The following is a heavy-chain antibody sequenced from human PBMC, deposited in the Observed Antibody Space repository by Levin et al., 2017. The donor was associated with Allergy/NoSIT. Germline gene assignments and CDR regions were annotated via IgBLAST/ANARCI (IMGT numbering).Heavy chain of an antibody. CDR2: INHSGST. CDR1: GGSFSGYY. J-gene: IGHJ5*02. Sequence: SETLSLTCAVYGGSFSGYYWSWIRQPPGKGLEWIGEINHSGSTNYNPSLKSRVTISVDTSKNQFSLKLSSVTAADTAVYYCARGGYGDYAWGQGTLVTVSS. V-gene: IGHV4-34*01. CDR3: ARGGYGDYA. D-gene: IGHD4-17*01.